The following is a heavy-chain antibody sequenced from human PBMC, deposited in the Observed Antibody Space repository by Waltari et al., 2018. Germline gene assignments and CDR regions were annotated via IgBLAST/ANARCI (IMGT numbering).Heavy chain of an antibody. V-gene: IGHV4-34*01. CDR1: GGSFSGYY. CDR3: ARHTPATMIVVVEAPDNWFDP. J-gene: IGHJ5*02. D-gene: IGHD3-22*01. CDR2: INHSGST. Sequence: QVQLQQWGAGLLKPSETLSLTCAVYGGSFSGYYWSWIRKPPGKGLEWMGEINHSGSTNYNPSLKSRVTISVDTSKNQFSLKLSSVTAADTAVYYCARHTPATMIVVVEAPDNWFDPWGQGTLVTVSS.